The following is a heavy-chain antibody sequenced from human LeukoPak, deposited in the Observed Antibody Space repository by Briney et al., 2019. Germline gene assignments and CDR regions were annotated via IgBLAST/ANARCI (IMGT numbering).Heavy chain of an antibody. CDR1: GGSISSHY. CDR2: ISYSGST. V-gene: IGHV4-59*08. CDR3: ARHGGYSNGDARYFDY. D-gene: IGHD5-18*01. Sequence: SETLSLTCTVSGGSISSHYWSWIRQPPGKGLEWIGYISYSGSTNYNPSLKSRVTISVDTSKNQFSLKLSSVTAADTAVYYCARHGGYSNGDARYFDYWGQGTLVTVSS. J-gene: IGHJ4*02.